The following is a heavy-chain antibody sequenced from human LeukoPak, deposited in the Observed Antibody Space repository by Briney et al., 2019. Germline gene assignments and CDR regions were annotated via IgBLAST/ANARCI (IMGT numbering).Heavy chain of an antibody. CDR3: AKDACSGTGCSFDY. CDR2: ITWNSGST. J-gene: IGHJ4*02. Sequence: GGSLRLSCAASGFSFDDYAMHWVRQAPGKGLEWVSGITWNSGSTGYADSVKGRFTISRDNAKNSLFVQMNSLRAEDTALYYCAKDACSGTGCSFDYWGQGTLVTVSS. V-gene: IGHV3-9*01. CDR1: GFSFDDYA. D-gene: IGHD2-2*01.